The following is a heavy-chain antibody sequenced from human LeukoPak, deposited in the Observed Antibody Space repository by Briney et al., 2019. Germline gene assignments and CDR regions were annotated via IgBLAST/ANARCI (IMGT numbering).Heavy chain of an antibody. V-gene: IGHV3-30*02. D-gene: IGHD2/OR15-2a*01. CDR3: AKDANIIAPSGYFDY. CDR1: GFTFSSYG. Sequence: PGRSLRLSCAASGFTFSSYGMHWVRQAPGKGLEWVAFIRYDGSNKYYADSVKGRFTISRDNSKNTLYLQMNSLRAEDTAVYYCAKDANIIAPSGYFDYWGQGTLVTVSS. J-gene: IGHJ4*02. CDR2: IRYDGSNK.